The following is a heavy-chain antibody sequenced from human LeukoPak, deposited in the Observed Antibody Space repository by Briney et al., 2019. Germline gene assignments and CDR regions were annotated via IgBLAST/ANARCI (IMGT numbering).Heavy chain of an antibody. CDR1: GGTFSSYA. V-gene: IGHV1-69*04. CDR3: ARDLKGYSGYGGDY. D-gene: IGHD5-12*01. CDR2: IIPILGIA. J-gene: IGHJ4*02. Sequence: ASVKVSCKASGGTFSSYAISWVRQAPGQGLEWMGRIIPILGIANYAQKFQGRVTITADKSTSTAYMELSSLRSEDTAVYYCARDLKGYSGYGGDYWGQGTLVTVSS.